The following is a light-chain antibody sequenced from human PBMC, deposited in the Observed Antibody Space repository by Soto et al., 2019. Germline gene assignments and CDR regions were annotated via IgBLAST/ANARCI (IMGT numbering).Light chain of an antibody. CDR2: GAS. V-gene: IGKV3-20*01. J-gene: IGKJ1*01. CDR3: QKYNSAPWT. Sequence: EIVMTQSPGTLSLSPGERATLSCMASQSVSSSYLAWYQQKTGQAPRLLLYGASSRATGITDRFSGSGSGTDFTLTISSLQPEDVATYYCQKYNSAPWTFGQGTKVDI. CDR1: QSVSSSY.